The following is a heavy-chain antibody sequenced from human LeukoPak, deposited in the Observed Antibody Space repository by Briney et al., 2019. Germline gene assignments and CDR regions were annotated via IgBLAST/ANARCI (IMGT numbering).Heavy chain of an antibody. D-gene: IGHD3-16*01. CDR1: GFTFSSYW. CDR3: ARYLGGRNAFDI. V-gene: IGHV3-7*02. CDR2: IKKDGSDK. Sequence: PGGSLRLSCAASGFTFSSYWMSWVRQAPGKGLEWVANIKKDGSDKYYVDSVEGRFTISRDNAKNSLYLQMNSLRAEDTAVYYCARYLGGRNAFDIWGQGTMVTVSS. J-gene: IGHJ3*02.